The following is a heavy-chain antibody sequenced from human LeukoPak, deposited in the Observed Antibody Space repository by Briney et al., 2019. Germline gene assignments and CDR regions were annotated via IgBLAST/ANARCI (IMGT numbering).Heavy chain of an antibody. CDR1: GFTFSSYA. J-gene: IGHJ4*02. CDR2: ISGTGSTT. D-gene: IGHD6-13*01. V-gene: IGHV3-23*01. CDR3: GKDWFSSSWYFVDY. Sequence: PGGSLRLSCTASGFTFSSYAMSWVRQAPGKGLEWVSSISGTGSTTYYADSVKGRFTISRDNSRNTLYLQMNSLRAGDTAVYSCGKDWFSSSWYFVDYWGQGSLVTVSS.